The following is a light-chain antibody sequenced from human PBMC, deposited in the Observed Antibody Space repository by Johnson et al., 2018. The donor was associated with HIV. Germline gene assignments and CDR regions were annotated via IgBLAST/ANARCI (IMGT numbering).Light chain of an antibody. CDR3: GTWDSSMSTGGV. CDR1: SSNIGSNF. J-gene: IGLJ1*01. V-gene: IGLV1-51*02. CDR2: ENN. Sequence: QSVLTQPPSVSAAPGQKVTISCSGSSSNIGSNFVSWYQQLPGTAPKVLIYENNKRPSGIPARFSGSKSGTSATLGITGLQTGDEADDYCGTWDSSMSTGGVFGTGTKVTVL.